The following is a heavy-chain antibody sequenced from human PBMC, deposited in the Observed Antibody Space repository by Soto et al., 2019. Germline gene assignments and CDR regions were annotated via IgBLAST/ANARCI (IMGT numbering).Heavy chain of an antibody. CDR2: IYYSGST. CDR3: ARXARYYYDSSGTDYGFDY. Sequence: SETLSLTCTVSGGSISSGDYYWSWIRQPPGKGLEWIGYIYYSGSTYYNPSLKSRVTISVDTSKNQFSLKLSSVTAADTAVYYCARXARYYYDSSGTDYGFDYWGQGTLVTVSS. V-gene: IGHV4-30-4*01. D-gene: IGHD3-22*01. CDR1: GGSISSGDYY. J-gene: IGHJ4*02.